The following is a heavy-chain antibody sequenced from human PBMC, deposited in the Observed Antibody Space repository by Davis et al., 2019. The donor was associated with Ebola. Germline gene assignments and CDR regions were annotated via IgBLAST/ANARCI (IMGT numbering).Heavy chain of an antibody. CDR1: GYTFTSYG. V-gene: IGHV1-18*01. Sequence: ASVKVSCKASGYTFTSYGISWVRQAPGQGLEWMGWISAYNGNTNYAQKLQGRVTMTTDTSTSTAYMELRSLRSDDTAVYYCARHLYCSGGSCYGDWYFDLWGRGTLVTVSS. CDR2: ISAYNGNT. J-gene: IGHJ2*01. D-gene: IGHD2-15*01. CDR3: ARHLYCSGGSCYGDWYFDL.